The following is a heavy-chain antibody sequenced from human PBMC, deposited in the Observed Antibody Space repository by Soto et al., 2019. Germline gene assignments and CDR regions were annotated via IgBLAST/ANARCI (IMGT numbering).Heavy chain of an antibody. Sequence: QVHLVQSGAEVKKPGASVKVSCKASGYTLTSYGISWVRQAPGQGLQWMGWISAYNGNTNYADKFQGRVTMTTDTSPSTAHMEGRSLRSDDTAVYYCARAGAFYETSGYPWSTFDIWGQGTMVTVSS. J-gene: IGHJ3*02. CDR1: GYTLTSYG. D-gene: IGHD3-22*01. V-gene: IGHV1-18*01. CDR2: ISAYNGNT. CDR3: ARAGAFYETSGYPWSTFDI.